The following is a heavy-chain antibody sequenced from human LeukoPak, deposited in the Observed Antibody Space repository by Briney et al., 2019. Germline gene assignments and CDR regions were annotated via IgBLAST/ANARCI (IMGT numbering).Heavy chain of an antibody. Sequence: ASVKVSFKASGYTSTSYYMHWVRQAPGRGLEGVGIINPSGGSTSYAQKFQGRVTMTRATSTSTVYMELSSLRSEDTAVYYCARDFLPGGTTGFDYWGQGTLVTVSS. D-gene: IGHD1-1*01. V-gene: IGHV1-46*03. J-gene: IGHJ4*02. CDR2: INPSGGST. CDR3: ARDFLPGGTTGFDY. CDR1: GYTSTSYY.